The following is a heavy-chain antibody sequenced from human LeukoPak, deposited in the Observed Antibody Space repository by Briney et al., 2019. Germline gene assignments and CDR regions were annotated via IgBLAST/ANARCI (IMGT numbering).Heavy chain of an antibody. D-gene: IGHD2-15*01. V-gene: IGHV3-23*01. CDR2: ISGSGGST. Sequence: QTGGSLRLSCAASGFTFSSYAMSWVRQAPGKGLEWVSAISGSGGSTYYADSVKGRFTISRDNSKNTLYLQMNSLRAEDTAVYYCAKDHPTIVVVVAATHWFDPWGQGTLVTVSS. J-gene: IGHJ5*02. CDR3: AKDHPTIVVVVAATHWFDP. CDR1: GFTFSSYA.